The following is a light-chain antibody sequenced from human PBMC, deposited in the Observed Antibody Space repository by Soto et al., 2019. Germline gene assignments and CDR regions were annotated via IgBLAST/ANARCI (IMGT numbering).Light chain of an antibody. Sequence: EIVMPQSPATLSVSPGERATLSCRASQSVSSNLAWYQQKPGQAPRLLIYGASTMATGIPARFSGSESGTEFTLTISSLQSEDFAVYYCQQYNNWPPYTFGQGTKLEIK. J-gene: IGKJ2*01. CDR1: QSVSSN. CDR3: QQYNNWPPYT. V-gene: IGKV3-15*01. CDR2: GAS.